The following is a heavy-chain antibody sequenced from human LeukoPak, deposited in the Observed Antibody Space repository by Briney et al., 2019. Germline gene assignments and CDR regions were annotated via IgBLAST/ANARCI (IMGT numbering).Heavy chain of an antibody. CDR3: ARLTRLSTSPDRYYLDY. V-gene: IGHV4-4*09. D-gene: IGHD6-6*01. Sequence: SETLSLTCTVSGNSISSYYWSWIRQPPGKGLEWIGYIYTSGGTNYIPSPKGRVTISIDTSKNQFSLKLSSVTAADSAVYYCARLTRLSTSPDRYYLDYWGQGTLVTVSS. CDR2: IYTSGGT. CDR1: GNSISSYY. J-gene: IGHJ4*02.